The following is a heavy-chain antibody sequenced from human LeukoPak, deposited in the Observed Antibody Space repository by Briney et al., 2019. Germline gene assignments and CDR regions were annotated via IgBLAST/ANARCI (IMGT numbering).Heavy chain of an antibody. V-gene: IGHV3-30*18. CDR1: GFTFSSYG. CDR3: AKSRGYYDSSGYPFDY. J-gene: IGHJ4*02. CDR2: ISYDGSNK. D-gene: IGHD3-22*01. Sequence: GGSLRLSCAASGFTFSSYGMHWVRQAPGKGLEWVAVISYDGSNKYYADSVKGRFTISRDNSKNTLYLQMNSLRAEDTAVYYCAKSRGYYDSSGYPFDYWGQGTLVTVSS.